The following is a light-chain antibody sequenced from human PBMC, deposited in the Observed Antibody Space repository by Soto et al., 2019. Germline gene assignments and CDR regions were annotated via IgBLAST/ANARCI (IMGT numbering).Light chain of an antibody. J-gene: IGKJ4*01. CDR3: QQYSDWPPVT. V-gene: IGKV3D-15*01. Sequence: EIVMTQSPATLSVSPGETVTLSCRASQSVSRNVAWYQQRPGQAPRLLIFDASTMATGVPARFTGRGSGTEYTLTINSLQSDDFALYYCQQYSDWPPVTFGGGTKVEI. CDR2: DAS. CDR1: QSVSRN.